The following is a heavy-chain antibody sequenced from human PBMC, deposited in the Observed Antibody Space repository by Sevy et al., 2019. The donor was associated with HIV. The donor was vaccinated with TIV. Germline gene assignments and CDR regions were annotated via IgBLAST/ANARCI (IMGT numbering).Heavy chain of an antibody. CDR3: AKDRVSGTYYSGDFDY. D-gene: IGHD3-10*01. V-gene: IGHV3-23*01. CDR1: GFTFSTYA. J-gene: IGHJ4*02. CDR2: ISGSGSST. Sequence: GGCLRLSCAASGFTFSTYAMTWVRQAPGGGLEWISVISGSGSSTYYADSVKGRFTISRDNSKNMLFLQMNSLRADDTTVYNSAKDRVSGTYYSGDFDYWGQGTLVTVSS.